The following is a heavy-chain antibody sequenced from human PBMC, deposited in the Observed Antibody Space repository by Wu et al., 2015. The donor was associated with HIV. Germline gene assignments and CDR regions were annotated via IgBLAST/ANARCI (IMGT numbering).Heavy chain of an antibody. CDR1: GYTFTRYY. CDR2: MHPNSGAT. V-gene: IGHV1-2*02. CDR3: VRGRSHYSDNSGFGD. Sequence: QAQLVQSGAEVKKPGASVKVSCKTSGYTFTRYYIQWVRQAPGQGLEWLGWMHPNSGATNYAQKFQGRVTLTRDTSISTAYMELSRLISDDTAVYYCVRGRSHYSDNSGFGDWGQGTLVTVSS. J-gene: IGHJ4*02. D-gene: IGHD3-22*01.